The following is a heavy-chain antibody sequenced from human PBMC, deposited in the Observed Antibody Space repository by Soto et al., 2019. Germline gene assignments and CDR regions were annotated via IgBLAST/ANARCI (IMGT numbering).Heavy chain of an antibody. V-gene: IGHV6-1*01. CDR1: GDSVSSNSAA. D-gene: IGHD1-7*01. CDR3: AGTTSLQWYYMDV. Sequence: PSQPLSLTCAISGDSVSSNSAAWNWIRQSPTRGLEWLGRTYYRSRCYNDYAVSVKSRITFNPDTSKNQFSLHLNSVTPEDTAVYYCAGTTSLQWYYMDVWGKGTTVTVSS. J-gene: IGHJ6*03. CDR2: TYYRSRCYN.